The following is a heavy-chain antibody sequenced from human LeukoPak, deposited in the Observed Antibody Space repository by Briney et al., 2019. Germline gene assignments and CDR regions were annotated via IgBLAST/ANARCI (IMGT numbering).Heavy chain of an antibody. CDR3: ARTNYMDV. CDR1: GVSFSGYS. V-gene: IGHV3-48*01. Sequence: GGSLRLSCAASGVSFSGYSMNWVRQAPGRGLEWVSYISSSSGTIYYADSVKGRFTISRDNAKNSLYLEMNSLRAEDTAVYYCARTNYMDVWGKGTTVTVSS. J-gene: IGHJ6*03. CDR2: ISSSSGTI.